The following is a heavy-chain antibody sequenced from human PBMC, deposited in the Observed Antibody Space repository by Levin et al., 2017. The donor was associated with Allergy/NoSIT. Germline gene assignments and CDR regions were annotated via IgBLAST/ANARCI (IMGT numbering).Heavy chain of an antibody. Sequence: PGGSLRLSCKASGYTFTDYYIHWVRQAPGQGLEWMGWINPNSGGTNYAQKFQGRVTMTRDTSISTAYMELSRLRSDDTAVHYCALLGYCSGGSCYSAGDYWGQGTLVTVSS. V-gene: IGHV1-2*02. CDR1: GYTFTDYY. CDR3: ALLGYCSGGSCYSAGDY. D-gene: IGHD2-15*01. CDR2: INPNSGGT. J-gene: IGHJ4*02.